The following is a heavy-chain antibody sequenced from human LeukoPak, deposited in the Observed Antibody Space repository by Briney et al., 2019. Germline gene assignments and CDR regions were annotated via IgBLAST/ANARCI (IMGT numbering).Heavy chain of an antibody. CDR2: IKSKTDGGTT. Sequence: KPGGSLRLSCAASGFTFSNAWMSWVRQAPGKGLEWVGHIKSKTDGGTTDYAAPVKGRFTISRDDSKNTLSLQMNSLKTEDTAVYYCTTGVSAMAQYYYYMDVWGKGTTVTVSS. D-gene: IGHD5-18*01. J-gene: IGHJ6*03. V-gene: IGHV3-15*01. CDR3: TTGVSAMAQYYYYMDV. CDR1: GFTFSNAW.